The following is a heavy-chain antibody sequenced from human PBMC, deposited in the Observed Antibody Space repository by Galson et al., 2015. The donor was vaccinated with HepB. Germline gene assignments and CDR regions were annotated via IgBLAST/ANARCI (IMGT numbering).Heavy chain of an antibody. CDR3: TTDLRVGVRYCAYLADAFDI. CDR2: IKSKTDGGTT. Sequence: SLRLSCAASGFTFSNAWMSWVRQAPGKGLEWVGRIKSKTDGGTTDYAAPVKGRFTISRDDSKNTLYLQMNSLKTEDTAVYYCTTDLRVGVRYCAYLADAFDIWGQGTMVTVSS. CDR1: GFTFSNAW. J-gene: IGHJ3*02. D-gene: IGHD3-9*01. V-gene: IGHV3-15*01.